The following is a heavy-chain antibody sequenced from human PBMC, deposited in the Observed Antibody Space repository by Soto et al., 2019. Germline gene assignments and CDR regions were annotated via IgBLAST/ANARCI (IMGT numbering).Heavy chain of an antibody. J-gene: IGHJ4*02. CDR1: GYTFTSYG. D-gene: IGHD4-4*01. Sequence: GASVKVSCKASGYTFTSYGISWVRQAPGQGLEWMGWISAYNGNTNYAQKLQGRVTMTTDTSTSTAYMELRSLRSDDTAVYYCARDGARLWYSTGYYFDYWGQGTLVTVSS. CDR2: ISAYNGNT. V-gene: IGHV1-18*01. CDR3: ARDGARLWYSTGYYFDY.